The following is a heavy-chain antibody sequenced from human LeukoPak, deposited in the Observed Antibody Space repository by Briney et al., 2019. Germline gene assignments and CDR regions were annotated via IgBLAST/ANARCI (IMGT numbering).Heavy chain of an antibody. CDR3: AKEHGEDYYVSSGYYS. V-gene: IGHV3-23*01. CDR1: GFTLSSYG. D-gene: IGHD3-22*01. CDR2: ISGSGGST. Sequence: GGSLRLSCAASGFTLSSYGMSWVRQAPGKGLEWVSAISGSGGSTYYADSVKGRFTISRDNSKNTLYLQMNSLRAEDTAVYYCAKEHGEDYYVSSGYYSWGQGTLVTVSS. J-gene: IGHJ4*02.